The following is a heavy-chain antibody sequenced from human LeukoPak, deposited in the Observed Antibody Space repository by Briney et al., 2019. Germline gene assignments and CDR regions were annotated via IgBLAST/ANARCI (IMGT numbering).Heavy chain of an antibody. V-gene: IGHV1-18*01. Sequence: ASVKVSCKASGYTFTSYDINWVRQATGQGLEWMGWISAYNGNTNYAQKLQGRVTMTTDTSTSTAYMELRSLRSDDTAVYYCARVVGTTGDYWGQGTLVTVSS. CDR1: GYTFTSYD. CDR2: ISAYNGNT. CDR3: ARVVGTTGDY. J-gene: IGHJ4*02. D-gene: IGHD2-2*01.